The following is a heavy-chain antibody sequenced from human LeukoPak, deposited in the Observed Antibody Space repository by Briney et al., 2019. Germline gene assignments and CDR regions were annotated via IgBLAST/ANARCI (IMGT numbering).Heavy chain of an antibody. V-gene: IGHV3-48*04. CDR1: GFTFSSYG. CDR3: ARRAIVGGYFDY. CDR2: ISSSGSTI. D-gene: IGHD3-22*01. Sequence: GGTLRLSCAASGFTFSSYGMSWVRQAPGKGLEWVSYISSSGSTIYYADSVKGRFTISRDNAKNSLYLQMNSLRAEDTAVYYCARRAIVGGYFDYWGQGTLVTVSS. J-gene: IGHJ4*02.